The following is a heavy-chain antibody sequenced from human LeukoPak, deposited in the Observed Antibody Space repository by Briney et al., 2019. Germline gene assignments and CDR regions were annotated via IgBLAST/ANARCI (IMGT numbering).Heavy chain of an antibody. V-gene: IGHV4-31*03. CDR2: IYYSGST. CDR1: GGSISSGGYY. D-gene: IGHD5-18*01. J-gene: IGHJ6*03. CDR3: ARVVDTAMGDYYYYMDV. Sequence: SETLSLTCTVSGGSISSGGYYWSWIRQHPGKGLEWIGYIYYSGSTYYNPSLKSRVTISVDTSKNQFSLKLSSVTAADTAVYYCARVVDTAMGDYYYYMDVWGKGTTVTVSS.